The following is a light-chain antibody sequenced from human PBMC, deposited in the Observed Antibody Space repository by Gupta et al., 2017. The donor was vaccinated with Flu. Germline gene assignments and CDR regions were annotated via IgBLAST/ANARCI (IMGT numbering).Light chain of an antibody. CDR2: GTS. CDR1: QSVGNNY. Sequence: EIVLPQSPGTLSMSPGERATLSCRASQSVGNNYLAWYQQKPGQAPRLLIYGTSSRATDIPDRFRGSGSGTDFTLTINRLEPEDFAVYYCQHYGNSPPRYTFGQGTKLEIK. CDR3: QHYGNSPPRYT. V-gene: IGKV3-20*01. J-gene: IGKJ2*01.